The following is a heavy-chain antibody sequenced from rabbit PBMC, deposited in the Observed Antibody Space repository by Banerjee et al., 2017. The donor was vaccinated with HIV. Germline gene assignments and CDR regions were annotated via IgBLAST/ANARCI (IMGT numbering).Heavy chain of an antibody. V-gene: IGHV1S45*01. J-gene: IGHJ4*01. CDR2: INTYTGKS. CDR3: ARDLVAAIGWNFDL. CDR1: GFSFSDGDV. D-gene: IGHD5-1*01. Sequence: QEQLEESGGGLVKPEGSLTLTCKASGFSFSDGDVVCWVRQAPGKGLEWIACINTYTGKSVYASWATGRFTVSRTSSTTVTLQMTSLTVADTATYFCARDLVAAIGWNFDLWGPGTLVTVS.